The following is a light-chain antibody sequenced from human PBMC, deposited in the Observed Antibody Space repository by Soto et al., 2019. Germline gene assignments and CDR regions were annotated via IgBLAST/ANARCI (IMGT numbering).Light chain of an antibody. CDR2: DIR. Sequence: QSALTQPASVSGSPGQSITISCTGTSSDVGGYKYVSWYQQHPGKAPKLMIYDIRNRPSGVSNRFSGSKSGNTASLTISGLHADDAADYYCSSYTSSSTRVFGTGTKVTVL. J-gene: IGLJ1*01. V-gene: IGLV2-14*03. CDR1: SSDVGGYKY. CDR3: SSYTSSSTRV.